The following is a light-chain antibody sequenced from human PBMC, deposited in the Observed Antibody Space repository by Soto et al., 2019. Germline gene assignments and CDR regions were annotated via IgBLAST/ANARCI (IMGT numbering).Light chain of an antibody. V-gene: IGKV3-11*01. J-gene: IGKJ5*01. Sequence: PRCPALRPVSRVKKPTLALKASQSVSNDFLAWYQQKPGQAPRLLIYGASSRATGIPARFSGSGSGTDLTLTISSLGPEDFAVYYCQQRSNSITFSQGTRLEIK. CDR1: QSVSNDF. CDR3: QQRSNSIT. CDR2: GAS.